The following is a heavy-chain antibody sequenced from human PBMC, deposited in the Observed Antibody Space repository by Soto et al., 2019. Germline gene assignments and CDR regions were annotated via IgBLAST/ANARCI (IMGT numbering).Heavy chain of an antibody. CDR3: ASQGVYYYDSSGYYFRY. D-gene: IGHD3-22*01. Sequence: SETLSLTCTVSGGSISSSSYYWCWIRQPPGKGLEWIGSIYYSGSTYYNPSLKSRVTISVDTSKNQFSLKLSSVTAADTAVYYCASQGVYYYDSSGYYFRYWGQGTLVTVSS. V-gene: IGHV4-39*01. CDR2: IYYSGST. CDR1: GGSISSSSYY. J-gene: IGHJ4*02.